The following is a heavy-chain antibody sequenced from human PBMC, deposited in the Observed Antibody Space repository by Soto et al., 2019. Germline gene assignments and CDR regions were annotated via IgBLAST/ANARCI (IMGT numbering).Heavy chain of an antibody. Sequence: HPGGSLRLSCTASGFTFGDYAMSWVRQAPGKWLEWVGFIRSKAYGGTTEYAASVKGRFTISRDDSKSIAYLQMNSLKTEDTAVYYCTRVGGYYGSGPHYYYGMDVWGQGTTATVSS. V-gene: IGHV3-49*04. CDR3: TRVGGYYGSGPHYYYGMDV. J-gene: IGHJ6*02. CDR1: GFTFGDYA. CDR2: IRSKAYGGTT. D-gene: IGHD3-10*01.